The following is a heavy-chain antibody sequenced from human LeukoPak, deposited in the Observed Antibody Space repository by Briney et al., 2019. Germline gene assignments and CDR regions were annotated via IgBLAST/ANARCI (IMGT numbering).Heavy chain of an antibody. J-gene: IGHJ5*02. CDR3: ASWRGVVPAAVGSDWFDP. V-gene: IGHV1-69*01. CDR2: IIPIFGTA. Sequence: ASVKVSCKASGGTFSSYAISWARQAPGQGLEWMGGIIPIFGTANYAQKFQGRVTITADESTSTAYMELSSLRSEDTAVYYCASWRGVVPAAVGSDWFDPWGQGTLVTVSS. CDR1: GGTFSSYA. D-gene: IGHD2-2*01.